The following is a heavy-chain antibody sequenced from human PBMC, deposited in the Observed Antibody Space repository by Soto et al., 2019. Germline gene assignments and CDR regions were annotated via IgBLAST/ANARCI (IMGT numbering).Heavy chain of an antibody. J-gene: IGHJ6*02. Sequence: QVQLVQSGAEVKKPGSSVKVSCKASGGTFSSYAISWVRQAPGQGLEWMGGSIPIFGTANYAQKFQGRVTITADESTSTAYMELSSLRSEDTAVYYCARQYGADRVPSSYYYDGMDVWGQGTTVTVSS. CDR1: GGTFSSYA. CDR2: SIPIFGTA. V-gene: IGHV1-69*01. CDR3: ARQYGADRVPSSYYYDGMDV. D-gene: IGHD4-17*01.